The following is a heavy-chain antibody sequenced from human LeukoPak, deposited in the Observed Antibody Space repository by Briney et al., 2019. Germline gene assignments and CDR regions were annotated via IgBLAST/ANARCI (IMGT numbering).Heavy chain of an antibody. CDR3: AREYYYDSNGYPFDP. D-gene: IGHD3-22*01. V-gene: IGHV4-34*01. J-gene: IGHJ5*02. Sequence: PSETLSLTCAVYGGSFSGYYWSWIRQPPGKGLEWIGEINHSGSTNYNPSLKSRVTISVDTSKNQFSLKLSSVTAADTAVYYCAREYYYDSNGYPFDPWGQGTLVTVSS. CDR2: INHSGST. CDR1: GGSFSGYY.